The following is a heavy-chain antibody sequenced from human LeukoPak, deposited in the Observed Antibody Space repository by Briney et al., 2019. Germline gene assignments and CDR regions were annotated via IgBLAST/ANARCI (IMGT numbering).Heavy chain of an antibody. D-gene: IGHD2-15*01. CDR3: AKDQRYCSGGSCLDWFDP. CDR1: GFTFSYYA. J-gene: IGHJ5*02. Sequence: PGGSLRLSCAASGFTFSYYAMSWVRQAPGKGLEWVSAISGSCGSTYYADSVKGRFTISRDNSKNTLYLQMNSLRAEDTAVYYCAKDQRYCSGGSCLDWFDPWGQGTLVTVSP. CDR2: ISGSCGST. V-gene: IGHV3-23*01.